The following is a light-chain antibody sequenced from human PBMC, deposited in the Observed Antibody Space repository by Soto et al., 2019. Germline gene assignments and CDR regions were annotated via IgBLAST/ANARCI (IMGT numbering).Light chain of an antibody. V-gene: IGKV3-15*01. CDR3: QPYNNWPPTT. J-gene: IGKJ5*01. CDR2: GAS. CDR1: ESVSSY. Sequence: EAVMTQSPAALSFYPFERATVSFSPSESVSSYLAWYQQKPGQAPRLLIYGASTRATGIPARFSGSGSGTEFTLTISSLQSEDFAVYYCQPYNNWPPTTFGQGTRLEIK.